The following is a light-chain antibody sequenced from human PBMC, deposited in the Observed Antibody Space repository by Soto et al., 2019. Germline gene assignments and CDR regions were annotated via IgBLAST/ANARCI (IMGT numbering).Light chain of an antibody. CDR3: QVGGT. CDR2: DAS. CDR1: QSVINY. Sequence: EIVLTQSPATLSLSPGERATVSCRASQSVINYLGWYQQKPGQAPRLLIYDASNRATGIPARFSGSGSGTDFTLTISGLEPEDFAVYYCQVGGTFGQGTRLEIK. J-gene: IGKJ5*01. V-gene: IGKV3-11*01.